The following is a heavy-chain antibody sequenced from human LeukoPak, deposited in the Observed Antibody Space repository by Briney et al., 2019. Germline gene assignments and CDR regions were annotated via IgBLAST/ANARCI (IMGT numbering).Heavy chain of an antibody. V-gene: IGHV3-21*01. CDR1: EFTLSSYS. CDR3: ARDFRELHERHFDY. CDR2: ISSGSSYI. D-gene: IGHD1-26*01. J-gene: IGHJ4*02. Sequence: PGGSLRLSCAASEFTLSSYSMNWVRQAPGKGLEWLSSISSGSSYIYYADSVEGRFTISRDNAKNSLYLQMNNLRAEDTAVYYCARDFRELHERHFDYWGQGTLVTVSS.